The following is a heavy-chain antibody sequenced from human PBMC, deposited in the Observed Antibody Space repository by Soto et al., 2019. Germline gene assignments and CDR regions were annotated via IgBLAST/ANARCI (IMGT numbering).Heavy chain of an antibody. Sequence: PGGPLRLSWAAAEGTFSSYAMHWVRQAPGKGLEWVAVISYDGSNKYYADSVKGRFTISRDNSKNTLYLQMNSLRAEDTAVYYCARDTGQYCSSTSCLLYYYYGMDVWGQGTTAPVS. D-gene: IGHD2-2*01. CDR3: ARDTGQYCSSTSCLLYYYYGMDV. J-gene: IGHJ6*02. V-gene: IGHV3-30-3*01. CDR2: ISYDGSNK. CDR1: EGTFSSYA.